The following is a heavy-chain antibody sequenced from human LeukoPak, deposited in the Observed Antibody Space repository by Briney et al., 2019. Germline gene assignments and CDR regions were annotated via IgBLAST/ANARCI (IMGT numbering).Heavy chain of an antibody. Sequence: PSETLSPTCTVSGGSISSSTNYWGWIRQPPGKGLEWIGTIYYSGSTYYNPSLKSRVTISVDKSKNQCSLRLTSVTAADTAVYYCARHAPYSSPDYHYYMDVWGKGTTVTVSS. D-gene: IGHD6-13*01. V-gene: IGHV4-39*01. CDR1: GGSISSSTNY. CDR2: IYYSGST. J-gene: IGHJ6*03. CDR3: ARHAPYSSPDYHYYMDV.